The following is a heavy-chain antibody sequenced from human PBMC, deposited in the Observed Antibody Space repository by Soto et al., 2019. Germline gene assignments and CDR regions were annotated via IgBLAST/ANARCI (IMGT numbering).Heavy chain of an antibody. D-gene: IGHD6-19*01. J-gene: IGHJ4*02. CDR2: ISGSGGST. Sequence: EVQLLESGGGLVQPGGSLRLSCAASGFTFISYAMSWVRQAPGKGLEWVAAISGSGGSTYYADSVKGRFTISRDNSQNTLYLQMNSLRAEDTAVYYCAKDLSSGWFRLGGVDYWGQGSLVTVSS. V-gene: IGHV3-23*01. CDR1: GFTFISYA. CDR3: AKDLSSGWFRLGGVDY.